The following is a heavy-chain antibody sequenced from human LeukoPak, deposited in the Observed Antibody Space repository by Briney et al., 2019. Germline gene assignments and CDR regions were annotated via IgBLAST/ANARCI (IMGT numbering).Heavy chain of an antibody. CDR2: IQNDGSNK. D-gene: IGHD5-18*01. V-gene: IGHV3-30*02. Sequence: GGSLRLSCAASGFTFVTYGVHWVRQAPGKGLEWVAFIQNDGSNKYYADSVKGRFTVSRDNSKNTVYLQVSSLRAADTAVYYCALGGLQLWLWGFDYWGQGTLVTVSS. CDR3: ALGGLQLWLWGFDY. CDR1: GFTFVTYG. J-gene: IGHJ4*02.